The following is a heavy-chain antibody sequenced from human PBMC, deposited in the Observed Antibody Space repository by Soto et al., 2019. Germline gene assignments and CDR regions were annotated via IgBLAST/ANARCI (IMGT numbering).Heavy chain of an antibody. Sequence: GGSMRLSCAASGFTFSSYAMGWVGQAPGKGLEWVSAISGSGGSTYYADSVRGRFTISRDNSKNTLYLQMNSLRAEDTAVYYCAKAFSYSGYGFWNYWGQGTLVTVSS. CDR1: GFTFSSYA. V-gene: IGHV3-23*01. D-gene: IGHD5-12*01. CDR2: ISGSGGST. J-gene: IGHJ4*02. CDR3: AKAFSYSGYGFWNY.